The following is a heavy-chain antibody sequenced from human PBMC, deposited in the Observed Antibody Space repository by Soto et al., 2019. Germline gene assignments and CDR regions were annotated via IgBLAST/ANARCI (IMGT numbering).Heavy chain of an antibody. Sequence: ASVKVSCKASGYTFPSYDINWVRQATGQGLEWMGWMNPNSGNTGYAQKFQGRVTMTRNTSISTAYMELSSLRSEDTAVYYCARHYDSSPNRAFQRWGQGTLVTVSS. CDR1: GYTFPSYD. D-gene: IGHD3-22*01. J-gene: IGHJ1*01. V-gene: IGHV1-8*01. CDR2: MNPNSGNT. CDR3: ARHYDSSPNRAFQR.